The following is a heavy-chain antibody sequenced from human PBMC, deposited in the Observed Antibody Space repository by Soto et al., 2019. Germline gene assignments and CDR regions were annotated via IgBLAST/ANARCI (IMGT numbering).Heavy chain of an antibody. D-gene: IGHD3-16*01. CDR3: ARDWSYALNY. Sequence: GGSPRLSCAASGFTFSSSWMHWVRQAPGKGLVWVSHINSDGTDTNYADSVKGRFTISRDNAKNTVYLQMNSLRAEDTAVYYCARDWSYALNYWGQGSLVTVSS. CDR2: INSDGTDT. J-gene: IGHJ4*02. V-gene: IGHV3-74*01. CDR1: GFTFSSSW.